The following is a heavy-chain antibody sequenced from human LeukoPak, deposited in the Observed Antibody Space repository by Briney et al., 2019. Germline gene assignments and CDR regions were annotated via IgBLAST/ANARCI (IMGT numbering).Heavy chain of an antibody. D-gene: IGHD3-10*01. CDR2: INQDGSGK. CDR3: AITLARGVLNHPGY. CDR1: GFTFRNYF. J-gene: IGHJ4*02. Sequence: GGSLRLSCAASGFTFRNYFMSWVRQTPGKGLEWVANINQDGSGKYYVDPVEGRFTISRDNARNLLFLQMNSLRPEDTAVYYCAITLARGVLNHPGYWGRGTLVTVSS. V-gene: IGHV3-7*02.